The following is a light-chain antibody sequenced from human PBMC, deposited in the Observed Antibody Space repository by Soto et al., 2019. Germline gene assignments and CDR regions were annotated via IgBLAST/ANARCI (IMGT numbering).Light chain of an antibody. V-gene: IGKV1-5*03. CDR1: QSISSW. J-gene: IGKJ2*01. Sequence: DIQMTQSPSTLSASVGDRVTITCRASQSISSWLAWYQQKPGKAPKLLIYKASSLESGVPSRFSGRGSGTEFTLTISSLQPDDFATYYCQQYNSYSYTLGQGTKLEIK. CDR2: KAS. CDR3: QQYNSYSYT.